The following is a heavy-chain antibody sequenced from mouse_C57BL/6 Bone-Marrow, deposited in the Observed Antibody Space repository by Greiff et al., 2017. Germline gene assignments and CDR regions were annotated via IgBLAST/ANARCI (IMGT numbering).Heavy chain of an antibody. CDR1: GYTFTDYE. Sequence: QVQLQQSGAELVRPGASVTLSCKASGYTFTDYEMHWVKQTPVHGLEWIGAIDPETGGTAYNQKFKGKAILTADKSSSTAYMELRSLTSEDSAVYYCTRRSITTVVARGYAMDYWGQGTSVTVSS. V-gene: IGHV1-15*01. D-gene: IGHD1-1*01. CDR3: TRRSITTVVARGYAMDY. J-gene: IGHJ4*01. CDR2: IDPETGGT.